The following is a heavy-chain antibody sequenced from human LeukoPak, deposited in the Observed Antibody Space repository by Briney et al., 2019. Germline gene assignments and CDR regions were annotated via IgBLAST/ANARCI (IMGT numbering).Heavy chain of an antibody. J-gene: IGHJ4*02. CDR1: GGSISSYY. Sequence: SETLSLTCTVSGGSISSYYWSWIRQPPGKGLEWIGYIYYSGSTDYNPSLKSRVTISVDTSKNQFSLKLSSVTAADTAVYYCARTLSEYSSSSLGYWGQGTLVTVSS. D-gene: IGHD6-6*01. V-gene: IGHV4-59*01. CDR2: IYYSGST. CDR3: ARTLSEYSSSSLGY.